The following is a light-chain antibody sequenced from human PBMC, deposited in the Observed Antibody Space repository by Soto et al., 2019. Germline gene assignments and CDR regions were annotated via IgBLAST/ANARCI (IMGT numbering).Light chain of an antibody. CDR1: QSVSSNF. J-gene: IGKJ5*01. CDR3: QQYGRSPYT. Sequence: EIVLTQSPGTLSLSPGEIATLSCRASQSVSSNFLAWYQQKPGQAPRLLIFGAFYRPSGIPDRFSGSGSGTDFTLTISRLEPEDFAVYYCQQYGRSPYTFGLGTRLEIK. CDR2: GAF. V-gene: IGKV3-20*01.